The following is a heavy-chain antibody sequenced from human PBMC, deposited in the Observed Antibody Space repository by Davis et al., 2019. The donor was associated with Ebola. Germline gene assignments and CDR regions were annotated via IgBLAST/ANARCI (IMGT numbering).Heavy chain of an antibody. D-gene: IGHD3-3*01. CDR1: GYKFTDYG. CDR2: SSTSNGNT. J-gene: IGHJ4*02. CDR3: VKDFWSDDPGY. Sequence: ASVKVSCKASGYKFTDYGISWVRQAPGQGLEWMGWSSTSNGNTNYAQKLQGRVTMTTDTSTTTAYMELRSLRSDDTAMYYCVKDFWSDDPGYWGQGTLVTVSS. V-gene: IGHV1-18*01.